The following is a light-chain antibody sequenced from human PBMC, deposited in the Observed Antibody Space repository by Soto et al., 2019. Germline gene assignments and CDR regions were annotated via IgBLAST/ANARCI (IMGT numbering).Light chain of an antibody. J-gene: IGKJ5*01. CDR3: KQRHSYPIT. CDR2: TAS. CDR1: QGISHY. Sequence: DIQLTQSPSFLSASGGERFTITCRASQGISHYVAWSQPKPGTAPNLLRHTASSLQTGVTSRGSGRGARTEGTRTISGLQPEDFATYAGKQRHSYPITVGQGTRLEIK. V-gene: IGKV1-9*01.